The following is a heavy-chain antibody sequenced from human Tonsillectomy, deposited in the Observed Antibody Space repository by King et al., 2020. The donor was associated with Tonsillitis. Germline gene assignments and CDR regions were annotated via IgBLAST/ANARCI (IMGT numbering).Heavy chain of an antibody. CDR1: GFIVSSNY. CDR2: IYSGGST. J-gene: IGHJ4*02. CDR3: ARDLGEAAMAGVYFDY. Sequence: VQLVESGGGLVQPGGSLRLSCAVSGFIVSSNYMSWVRQAPGKGLEWGSVIYSGGSTYYADSVKGRFTISRDNSKNTMYLQMNSLRAEDTAVYYCARDLGEAAMAGVYFDYWGQGTLVTVSS. D-gene: IGHD3-16*01. V-gene: IGHV3-66*01.